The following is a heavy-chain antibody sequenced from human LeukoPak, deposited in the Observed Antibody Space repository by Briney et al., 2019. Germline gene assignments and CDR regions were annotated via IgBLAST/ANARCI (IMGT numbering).Heavy chain of an antibody. D-gene: IGHD3-22*01. CDR2: MKPKGGNT. Sequence: SSVKVSCKAAGDTLTSYDINWGRQATGEGLEWMGWMKPKGGNTGYAQKVEGRVTMTRNTSISKAYMELSSLRSEDTAVYYSARGAYSDSSGYSTWGQGTLVTVSS. CDR3: ARGAYSDSSGYST. J-gene: IGHJ4*02. V-gene: IGHV1-8*01. CDR1: GDTLTSYD.